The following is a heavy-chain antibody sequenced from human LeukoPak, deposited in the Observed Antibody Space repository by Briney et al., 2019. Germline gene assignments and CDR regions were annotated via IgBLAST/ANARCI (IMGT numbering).Heavy chain of an antibody. Sequence: SETLSLTCTVSGGSISSHYWSWIRQPPGKGLEWIGYIYYSGSTNYNPSLKSRVTISVDTSKNQFSLKLSSVTAADTAVYYCARVYDFWSGYYTRGYFDYWGQGTLVTVSS. CDR2: IYYSGST. CDR1: GGSISSHY. CDR3: ARVYDFWSGYYTRGYFDY. D-gene: IGHD3-3*01. V-gene: IGHV4-59*11. J-gene: IGHJ4*02.